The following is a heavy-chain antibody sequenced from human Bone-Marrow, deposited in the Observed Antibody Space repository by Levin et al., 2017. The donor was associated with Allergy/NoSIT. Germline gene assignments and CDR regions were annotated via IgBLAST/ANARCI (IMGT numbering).Heavy chain of an antibody. CDR1: GDIFSDFA. J-gene: IGHJ4*02. Sequence: KISCKASGDIFSDFAFSWVRQAPGQGLEWMGGVIPKFGTSHSAQNFEGRVTFDADKSTSTVYMELSSLRSEDTAVYYCARGLFYLSSRSYCDFWGQGTLVTVSS. D-gene: IGHD2/OR15-2a*01. CDR2: VIPKFGTS. V-gene: IGHV1-69*06. CDR3: ARGLFYLSSRSYCDF.